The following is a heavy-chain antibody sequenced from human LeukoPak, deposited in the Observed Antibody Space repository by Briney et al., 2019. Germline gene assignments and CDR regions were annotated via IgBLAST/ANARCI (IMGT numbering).Heavy chain of an antibody. CDR2: LWYDGSNK. Sequence: PGRSLRLSCAASGFTFSSYGMHWVRQAPGKGLEWVAVLWYDGSNKYYADSVKGRFTISRDNSKNTLYLQMNSLRAEDTAVYYCASGIVVVPAAQDYWGQGTLVTVSS. CDR3: ASGIVVVPAAQDY. J-gene: IGHJ4*02. D-gene: IGHD2-2*01. CDR1: GFTFSSYG. V-gene: IGHV3-33*01.